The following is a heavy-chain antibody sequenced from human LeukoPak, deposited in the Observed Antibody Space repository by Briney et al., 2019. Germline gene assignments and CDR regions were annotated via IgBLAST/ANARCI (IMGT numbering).Heavy chain of an antibody. CDR2: ISGSGGST. D-gene: IGHD2-2*01. Sequence: PGGSLRLSCAASGFTFSSYAMSWVRQAPGKGLEWVSAISGSGGSTYYADSVKGRFTISRDNSKNTLYLQMNSLRAEDTAVYYCATEAAMEDYYYYGMDVWGQGTTVTVSS. V-gene: IGHV3-23*01. CDR1: GFTFSSYA. J-gene: IGHJ6*02. CDR3: ATEAAMEDYYYYGMDV.